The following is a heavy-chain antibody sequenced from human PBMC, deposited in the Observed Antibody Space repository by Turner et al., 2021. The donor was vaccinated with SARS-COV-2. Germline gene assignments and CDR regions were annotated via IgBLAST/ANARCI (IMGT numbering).Heavy chain of an antibody. CDR2: IYHSGST. CDR1: GGSIGSSNW. J-gene: IGHJ4*02. CDR3: ARRYCSSTSCPNYFDY. Sequence: QVQLQESGPGLVKPSGTLSLTCAVSGGSIGSSNWWSWVRQPPGKGLEWIGEIYHSGSTNYNPYLKSRVTRSVDKSKNQFSLKLSSVTAADTAVYYCARRYCSSTSCPNYFDYWGQGTLVTVSS. D-gene: IGHD2-2*01. V-gene: IGHV4-4*02.